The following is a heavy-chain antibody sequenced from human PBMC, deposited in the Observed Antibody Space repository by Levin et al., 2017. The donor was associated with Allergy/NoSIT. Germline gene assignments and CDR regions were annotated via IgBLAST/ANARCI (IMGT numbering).Heavy chain of an antibody. CDR2: ISGSGGST. CDR1: GFTFSSYA. J-gene: IGHJ4*02. V-gene: IGHV3-23*01. CDR3: AKGTAQQWLVGLWDY. Sequence: GESLKISCAASGFTFSSYAMSWVRQAPGKGLEWVSAISGSGGSTYYADSVKGRFTISRDNSKNTLYLQMNSLRAEDTAVYYCAKGTAQQWLVGLWDYWGQGTLVTVSS. D-gene: IGHD6-19*01.